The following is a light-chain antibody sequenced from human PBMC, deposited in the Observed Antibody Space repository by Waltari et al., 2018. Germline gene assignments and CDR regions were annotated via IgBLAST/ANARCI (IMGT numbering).Light chain of an antibody. V-gene: IGKV3-15*01. CDR1: QSVGNR. CDR3: QQYNNWPPKIT. Sequence: EIVMTQSPATLSMSPGERATLSCRASQSVGNRLAWYQQKPGQSPRLLIYGASTRATGIPARVSGSGSGTEFTLTISSLQSEDFALYYCQQYNNWPPKITFGQGTRLEIK. J-gene: IGKJ5*01. CDR2: GAS.